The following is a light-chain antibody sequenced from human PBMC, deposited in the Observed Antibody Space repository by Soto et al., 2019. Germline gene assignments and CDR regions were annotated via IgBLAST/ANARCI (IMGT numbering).Light chain of an antibody. CDR2: EVS. CDR3: RSYTSSSSYV. CDR1: SSDVGGYNY. Sequence: QSALTQPASVSGSPGQSITISCTGTSSDVGGYNYVSWYQQHPGKAPKLMIYEVSNRPSGVSNRFSGSKSGNTASLTISGLQAEYEADYYCRSYTSSSSYVFGTGTKVTVL. V-gene: IGLV2-14*01. J-gene: IGLJ1*01.